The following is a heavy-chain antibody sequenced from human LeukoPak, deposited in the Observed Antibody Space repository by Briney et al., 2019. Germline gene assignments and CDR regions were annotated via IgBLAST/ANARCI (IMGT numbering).Heavy chain of an antibody. CDR3: AKERSLNGGYSDGYFDH. CDR2: INGSGSFT. V-gene: IGHV3-23*01. J-gene: IGHJ4*02. Sequence: GGSLRLSCAASGFTFSNYVMGWVRQDPGKGLQWVSIINGSGSFTSYADSVKGRFTISRDNSKNTLYLQMNSLRAEDTALYHCAKERSLNGGYSDGYFDHWGQGTLVTVSS. CDR1: GFTFSNYV. D-gene: IGHD4-23*01.